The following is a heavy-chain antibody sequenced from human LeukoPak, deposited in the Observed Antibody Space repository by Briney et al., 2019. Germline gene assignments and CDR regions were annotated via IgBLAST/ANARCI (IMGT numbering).Heavy chain of an antibody. CDR3: ARTTMVRGVTRHFDY. CDR2: IYPGDSDT. CDR1: GYSFTSYW. D-gene: IGHD3-10*01. Sequence: GESLKISCKGSGYSFTSYWIGWVRQMPGKGLEWMGIIYPGDSDTRYSPSFQGQVTISADKSISTAYLQWKSLKASDTAMYYCARTTMVRGVTRHFDYWGQGTLVTVSS. V-gene: IGHV5-51*01. J-gene: IGHJ4*02.